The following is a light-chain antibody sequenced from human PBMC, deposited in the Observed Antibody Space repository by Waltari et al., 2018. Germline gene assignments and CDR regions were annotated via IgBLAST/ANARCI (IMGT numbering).Light chain of an antibody. V-gene: IGKV4-1*01. CDR1: PSVLYSSNNKNY. Sequence: DIVMTQSPDSLAVSLGERATIHCKSSPSVLYSSNNKNYLAWYQQKPGPPPKVLIYWASSRQSGVPDRFSGSGSGTDFTLTISSLQAEDVAVYYCQQYYSTPLTFGGGTKVEIK. CDR3: QQYYSTPLT. CDR2: WAS. J-gene: IGKJ4*01.